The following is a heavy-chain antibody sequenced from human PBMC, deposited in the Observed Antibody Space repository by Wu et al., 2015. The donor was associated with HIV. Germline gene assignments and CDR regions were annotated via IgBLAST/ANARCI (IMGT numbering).Heavy chain of an antibody. CDR3: ARETTVVTPEPRATFDY. CDR2: IIPIFGTA. Sequence: QVQLVQSGAEVKKPGSSVKVSCKASGGTFSSYAISWVRQAPGQGLEWMGGIIPIFGTANYAQRFQGRVTITADESTSTAYMELSSLRSEDTAVYYCARETTVVTPEPRATFDYWGQGTLVTVSS. CDR1: GGTFSSYA. J-gene: IGHJ4*02. D-gene: IGHD4-23*01. V-gene: IGHV1-69*12.